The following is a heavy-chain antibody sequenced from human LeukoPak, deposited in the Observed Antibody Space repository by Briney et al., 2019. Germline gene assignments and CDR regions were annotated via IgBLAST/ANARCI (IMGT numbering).Heavy chain of an antibody. V-gene: IGHV3-48*01. CDR1: GFTFSSYS. CDR2: ISSSSSTI. Sequence: GGSLRLSCAASGFTFSSYSMNWVRQAPGKGLEWVSYISSSSSTIYYADSVKGRFTMSRDNAKNSLYLQMNSLRAEDTAVYYCAREVIVVVPAAINWFDPWGQGTLVTVSS. CDR3: AREVIVVVPAAINWFDP. J-gene: IGHJ5*02. D-gene: IGHD2-2*01.